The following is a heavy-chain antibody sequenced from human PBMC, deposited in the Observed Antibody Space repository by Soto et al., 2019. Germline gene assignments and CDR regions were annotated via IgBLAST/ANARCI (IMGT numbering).Heavy chain of an antibody. CDR3: ARDRGQPYGMDV. CDR1: GGSISSYY. CDR2: IYYSGST. V-gene: IGHV4-59*01. Sequence: PSETLSLTCTVSGGSISSYYWSWIRQPPGKGLEWIGYIYYSGSTNYNPSLKSRVTISVETSKNQFSLKLSSVTAADTAVYYCARDRGQPYGMDVWGQGTAVTVSS. J-gene: IGHJ6*02. D-gene: IGHD3-10*01.